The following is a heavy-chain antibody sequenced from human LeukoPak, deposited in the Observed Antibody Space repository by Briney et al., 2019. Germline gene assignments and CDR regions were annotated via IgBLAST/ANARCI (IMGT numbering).Heavy chain of an antibody. J-gene: IGHJ4*02. V-gene: IGHV4-59*08. CDR1: GGSISSSY. CDR2: IYYSGSN. D-gene: IGHD6-19*01. Sequence: SETLSLTCTVSGGSISSSYWSWIRQPPGKGLEWIGYIYYSGSNNYNPSFKSRVAISVDTSKNQFCLKLSSVTAADTAVYYCATWGIAVAGTFDYWGQGTLVTVS. CDR3: ATWGIAVAGTFDY.